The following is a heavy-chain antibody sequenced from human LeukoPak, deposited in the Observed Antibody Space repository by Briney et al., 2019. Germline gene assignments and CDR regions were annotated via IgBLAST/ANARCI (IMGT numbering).Heavy chain of an antibody. CDR1: GGSISSSSYY. CDR2: IYYSGST. D-gene: IGHD1-26*01. V-gene: IGHV4-39*07. Sequence: SETLSLTCTVSGGSISSSSYYWGWIRQPPGKGLEWIGSIYYSGSTYYNPSLKSRVTISVDTSKNQFSLKLSSVTAADTAVYYCVREGGFHSPAGIWGQGTMVTVSS. CDR3: VREGGFHSPAGI. J-gene: IGHJ3*02.